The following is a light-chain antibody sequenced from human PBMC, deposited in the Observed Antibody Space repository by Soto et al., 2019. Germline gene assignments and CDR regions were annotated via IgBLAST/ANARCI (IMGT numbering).Light chain of an antibody. V-gene: IGLV2-14*01. J-gene: IGLJ2*01. Sequence: QSVLTQPASVSGSPGQSITISCTGSSSDIGGYDYVAWYRQHPGKAPKLMIYDVSNRPSGVSNRFSGSKSGNTASLTISGLQAEDEADYYCSSYTNSGAQVVFGGGTKLTVL. CDR2: DVS. CDR3: SSYTNSGAQVV. CDR1: SSDIGGYDY.